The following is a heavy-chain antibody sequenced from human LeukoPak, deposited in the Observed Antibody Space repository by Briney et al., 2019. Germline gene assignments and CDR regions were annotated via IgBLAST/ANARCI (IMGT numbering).Heavy chain of an antibody. V-gene: IGHV1-18*01. CDR2: ISAYNGNT. CDR1: GYTFTSYG. J-gene: IGHJ4*02. D-gene: IGHD6-13*01. CDR3: ARVLAGYSSSWYPGY. Sequence: GASVKVSCKASGYTFTSYGISWVRQAPGQGLEWMGWISAYNGNTNYAQKLQGRVTMTTDTSTSTAYMELRSLRSDDTAVYYCARVLAGYSSSWYPGYWGQGTLVTVSS.